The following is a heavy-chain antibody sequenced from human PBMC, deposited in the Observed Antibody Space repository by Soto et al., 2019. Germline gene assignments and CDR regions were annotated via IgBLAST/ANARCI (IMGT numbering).Heavy chain of an antibody. Sequence: QVQLQESGPGLVKPSETLSLSCGVSGGSISQYYWSWIRQPAGKGLEWIGRIYSGGSTNYNPSLERRVTMSVDTSKNQSSLKLSSVTAADTAMYYCARGPGGFGDFSLDYWGQGTLVTVSS. J-gene: IGHJ4*02. V-gene: IGHV4-4*07. D-gene: IGHD3-10*01. CDR1: GGSISQYY. CDR2: IYSGGST. CDR3: ARGPGGFGDFSLDY.